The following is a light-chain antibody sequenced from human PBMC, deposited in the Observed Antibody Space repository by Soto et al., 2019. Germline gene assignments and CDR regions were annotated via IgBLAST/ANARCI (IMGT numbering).Light chain of an antibody. CDR1: QGISSY. Sequence: DIKLTQSPSFLSASVGDRVTITCRASQGISSYLAWYQQKPRKAPEVLIFGASTLQSGVPSRFSGSGSGTEFTLTISSLQPEDFATYYCQQLMSYPITFGQGTRLEVK. CDR2: GAS. V-gene: IGKV1-9*01. J-gene: IGKJ5*01. CDR3: QQLMSYPIT.